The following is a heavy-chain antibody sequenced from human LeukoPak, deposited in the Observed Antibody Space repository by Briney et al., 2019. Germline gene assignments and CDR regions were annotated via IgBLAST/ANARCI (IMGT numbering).Heavy chain of an antibody. V-gene: IGHV4-59*08. J-gene: IGHJ1*01. CDR1: GGSISSYY. CDR3: ARVVQSTDSSGFYLPEYFQH. CDR2: IYYSGST. D-gene: IGHD3-22*01. Sequence: PSETLSLTCTVSGGSISSYYWSWIRQPPGKGLEYIGYIYYSGSTNYNPSLKSRLTISVDTSKNQFSLKLSSVTAADTAVYYCARVVQSTDSSGFYLPEYFQHWGQGTLVTVSS.